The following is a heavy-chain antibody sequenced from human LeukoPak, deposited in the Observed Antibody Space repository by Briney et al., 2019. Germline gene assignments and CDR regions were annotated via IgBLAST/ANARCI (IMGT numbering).Heavy chain of an antibody. CDR3: ARYYYDDSGYGDYFDY. Sequence: PSETLSLTCTVSGGSISSSSYYWGWIRQPPGKGLEWIGSIYYSGSTYYNPSLKSRVTISVDTSKNQFSLKLSSVTAADTAVYYCARYYYDDSGYGDYFDYWGQGTLVTVSS. V-gene: IGHV4-39*01. CDR2: IYYSGST. CDR1: GGSISSSSYY. D-gene: IGHD3-22*01. J-gene: IGHJ4*02.